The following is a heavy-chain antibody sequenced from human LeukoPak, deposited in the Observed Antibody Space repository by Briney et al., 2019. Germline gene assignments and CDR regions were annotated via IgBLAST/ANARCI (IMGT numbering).Heavy chain of an antibody. D-gene: IGHD2-2*02. Sequence: ASVKVSCKASGGTFSSYAISWVRQAPGQGLEWMGGIIPIFGTANYAQKFQGRVTITTDESTSTAYMELSSLRSEDTAVYYCARDSRAYGSSTSCYTPYYYYMDVWGKGTTVTVSS. J-gene: IGHJ6*03. CDR2: IIPIFGTA. CDR3: ARDSRAYGSSTSCYTPYYYYMDV. CDR1: GGTFSSYA. V-gene: IGHV1-69*05.